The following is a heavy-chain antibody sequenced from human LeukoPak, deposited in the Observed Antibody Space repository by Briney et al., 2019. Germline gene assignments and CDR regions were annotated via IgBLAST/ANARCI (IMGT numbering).Heavy chain of an antibody. V-gene: IGHV3-23*01. CDR1: GFTFSSYA. CDR2: ISGSGGST. J-gene: IGHJ5*02. D-gene: IGHD4-23*01. Sequence: HPGGSLRLSCAASGFTFSSYAMSWVRQAPGKGLERVSAISGSGGSTYYADSVKGRFTISRDNSKNTLYLQMNSLRAEDTAVYYCAKEIRWQNWFDPWGQGTLVTVSS. CDR3: AKEIRWQNWFDP.